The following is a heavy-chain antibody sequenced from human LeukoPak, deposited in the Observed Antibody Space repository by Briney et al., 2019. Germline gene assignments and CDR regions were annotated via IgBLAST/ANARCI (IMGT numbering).Heavy chain of an antibody. CDR3: ARGDSSSWYWRASWFDP. J-gene: IGHJ5*02. CDR2: MNPNSGNT. D-gene: IGHD6-13*01. CDR1: GYTVTSYD. Sequence: ASVKVSYKASGYTVTSYDINSVRQATGHALEWMGWMNPNSGNTGYAQKFQGRVTMTRNTSISTAYMELSSLRSEDTAVYYCARGDSSSWYWRASWFDPWGQGTLVTVSS. V-gene: IGHV1-8*01.